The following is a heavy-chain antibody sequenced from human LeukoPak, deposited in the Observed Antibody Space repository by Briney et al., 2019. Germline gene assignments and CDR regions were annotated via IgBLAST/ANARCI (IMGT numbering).Heavy chain of an antibody. CDR2: LSGTGDST. D-gene: IGHD6-13*01. J-gene: IGHJ4*02. CDR1: GLTFRNYA. Sequence: QPGGSLRLSCAASGLTFRNYAMSWVRQAPGKGLEWVSTLSGTGDSTYYADSVKGRFTISRDNSKNTLYLQMNSLRAEDTAVYSCAKDWGYSSSWSYYFDYWGQGILVTVSS. V-gene: IGHV3-23*01. CDR3: AKDWGYSSSWSYYFDY.